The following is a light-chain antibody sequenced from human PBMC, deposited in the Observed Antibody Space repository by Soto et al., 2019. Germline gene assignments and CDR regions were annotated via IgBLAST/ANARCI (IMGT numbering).Light chain of an antibody. Sequence: QSVLTQPRSVSGSPGQSVTISCTATSSDIGDYDYVSWYQQHPGKAPRLMLYDVTKRPSGVPRRFSGSKSGYTASLTISGLQAEDEADYHCSSYTSSYTFVVFGGGTQLTVL. CDR3: SSYTSSYTFVV. CDR2: DVT. CDR1: SSDIGDYDY. J-gene: IGLJ2*01. V-gene: IGLV2-11*01.